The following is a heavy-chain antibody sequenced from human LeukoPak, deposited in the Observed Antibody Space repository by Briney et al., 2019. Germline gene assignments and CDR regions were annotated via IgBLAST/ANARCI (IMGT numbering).Heavy chain of an antibody. J-gene: IGHJ4*02. CDR1: GGSFSGYY. D-gene: IGHD1-1*01. CDR3: ARQKRRYWYFDY. CDR2: INHSGST. V-gene: IGHV4-34*01. Sequence: PSETLSLTCAVSGGSFSGYYWSWIRQPPGKGLEWIGEINHSGSTNYNPSLKSRVTISVDTSKNQFSLKLSSVTAADTAVYYCARQKRRYWYFDYWGQGTLVTVSS.